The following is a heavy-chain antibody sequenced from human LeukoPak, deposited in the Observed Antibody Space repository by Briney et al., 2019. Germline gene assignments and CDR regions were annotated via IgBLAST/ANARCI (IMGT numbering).Heavy chain of an antibody. CDR1: GFTFDDYA. Sequence: GGSLRLSCAASGFTFDDYAMHWVRQAPGKGLEWVSLITWDGGSTNYEASVKGRFTMSRDNSRDSLYLQMNGLRVEDTAMYYCAKDSGYHGSGSHNFFAKWGQGTLVTVSS. V-gene: IGHV3-43D*03. J-gene: IGHJ4*02. CDR3: AKDSGYHGSGSHNFFAK. CDR2: ITWDGGST. D-gene: IGHD3-10*01.